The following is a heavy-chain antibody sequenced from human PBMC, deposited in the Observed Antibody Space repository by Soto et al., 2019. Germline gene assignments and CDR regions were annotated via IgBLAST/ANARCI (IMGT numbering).Heavy chain of an antibody. CDR2: IYYLGST. D-gene: IGHD6-13*01. CDR1: GGSISSYY. J-gene: IGHJ4*02. Sequence: PSETLSLTCTVSGGSISSYYWSWIRQPPGRGQEWIGNIYYLGSTNYNPSLESRVTMSVDTSKNQFSLKLSSVTAADTAVYYCARRYSSSFDYWGQGTLLTVSS. V-gene: IGHV4-59*08. CDR3: ARRYSSSFDY.